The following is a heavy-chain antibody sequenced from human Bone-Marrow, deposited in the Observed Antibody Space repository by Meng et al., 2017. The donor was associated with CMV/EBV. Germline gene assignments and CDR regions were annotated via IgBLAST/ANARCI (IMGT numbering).Heavy chain of an antibody. CDR1: GYTFTSYY. V-gene: IGHV1-46*01. CDR3: ARAPLTRLYYYYGMDV. D-gene: IGHD6-25*01. CDR2: INPSGGST. J-gene: IGHJ6*02. Sequence: ASVKVSYKASGYTFTSYYMHWVRQAPGQGLEWMGIINPSGGSTSYAQKFQGRVTMTRDTSTSTVYMELSSLRSEDTAVYYCARAPLTRLYYYYGMDVCGQGTTVTVSS.